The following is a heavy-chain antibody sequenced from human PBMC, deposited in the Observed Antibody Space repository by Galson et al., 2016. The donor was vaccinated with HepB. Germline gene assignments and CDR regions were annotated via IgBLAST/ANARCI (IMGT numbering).Heavy chain of an antibody. J-gene: IGHJ3*02. CDR3: ARVHAMAGSHDAFDI. V-gene: IGHV4-61*01. Sequence: TLSLTCTVSGDSVNSGSYYWSWIRQPPGKGLEWIGYIYYSGSTNSNPSLKSRVTISIDTSRNLFSLKVTFVIAAATAVYYCARVHAMAGSHDAFDIRGQGTMVTVSS. CDR1: GDSVNSGSYY. CDR2: IYYSGST. D-gene: IGHD6-19*01.